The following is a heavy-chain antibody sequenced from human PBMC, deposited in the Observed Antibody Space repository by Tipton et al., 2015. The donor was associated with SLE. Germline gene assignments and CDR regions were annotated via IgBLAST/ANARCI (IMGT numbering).Heavy chain of an antibody. CDR1: GFTFSSYW. V-gene: IGHV3-74*01. CDR2: INSDGSST. Sequence: SLRLSCAASGFTFSSYWMHWVRQAPGKGLVWVSRINSDGSSTSYADSVKGRFTISRDNAKNSLYLQMNSLRAEDTAVYYCARGEFYDSSGYLDYWGQGTLVTVSS. CDR3: ARGEFYDSSGYLDY. J-gene: IGHJ4*02. D-gene: IGHD3-22*01.